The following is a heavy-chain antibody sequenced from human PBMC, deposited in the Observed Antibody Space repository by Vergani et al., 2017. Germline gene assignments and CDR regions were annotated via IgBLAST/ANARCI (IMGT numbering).Heavy chain of an antibody. D-gene: IGHD2-2*01. CDR1: GFTFNSYA. J-gene: IGHJ4*02. CDR2: ISYDGSNK. V-gene: IGHV3-30-3*01. CDR3: ASRYCGSTSCPYYFFDY. Sequence: QVQLVESGGGVVQPGRSLRLSCAASGFTFNSYAMHWVRQAPGKGLVWVAVISYDGSNKFYADSVKGRFTISRDNSKNTLYLQMNSLRAEDTAVYYCASRYCGSTSCPYYFFDYWGQGTLVTVSS.